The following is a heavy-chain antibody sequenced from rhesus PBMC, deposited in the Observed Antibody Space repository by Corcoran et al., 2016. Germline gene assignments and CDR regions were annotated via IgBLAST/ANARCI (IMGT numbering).Heavy chain of an antibody. CDR2: MSGSVGST. J-gene: IGHJ4*01. Sequence: QLQLQEPGPGLVKPSETLSLTCAVSGGSISSNYWSWIRQPPGPGLGGLGRMSGSVGSTDYNPSLKSRVTISTDTSKNQFSLKLSSVTAADTAVYYCVRDKREYYYDSGYSYYFDYWGQGVLVTVSS. CDR3: VRDKREYYYDSGYSYYFDY. CDR1: GGSISSNY. V-gene: IGHV4-173*01. D-gene: IGHD3-28*01.